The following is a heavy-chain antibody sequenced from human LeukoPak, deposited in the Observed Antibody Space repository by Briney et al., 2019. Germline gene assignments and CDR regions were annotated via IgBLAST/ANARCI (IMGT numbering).Heavy chain of an antibody. J-gene: IGHJ5*02. CDR1: GGSFSGYY. CDR2: INHSGST. D-gene: IGHD6-19*01. V-gene: IGHV4-34*01. CDR3: ARGPYSSGWYRAWFDP. Sequence: SETLSLTCAVYGGSFSGYYWSWIRQPPGKGLEWIGEINHSGSTNYNPSLKSRVTMSVDTSKNQFSLKLSSVTAADTAVYYCARGPYSSGWYRAWFDPWGQGTLVTVSS.